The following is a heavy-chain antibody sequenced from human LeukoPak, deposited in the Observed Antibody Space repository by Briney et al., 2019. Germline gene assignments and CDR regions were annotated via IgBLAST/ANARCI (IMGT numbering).Heavy chain of an antibody. CDR2: ISAYNGYK. CDR1: GYTLTSFS. Sequence: ASVKVSCKASGYTLTSFSISWVRQAPGHGLEWMGWISAYNGYKDYAQKLQGRVTITTETSTNTAYMELRSLRSDDTAVYYCVRGDCSGVSCYLPEYFRHWGQGTLVTVSS. J-gene: IGHJ1*01. V-gene: IGHV1-18*01. CDR3: VRGDCSGVSCYLPEYFRH. D-gene: IGHD2-15*01.